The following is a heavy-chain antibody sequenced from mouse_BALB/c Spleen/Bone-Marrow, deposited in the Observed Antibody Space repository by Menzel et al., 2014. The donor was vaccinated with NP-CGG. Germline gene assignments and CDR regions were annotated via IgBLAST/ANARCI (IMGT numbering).Heavy chain of an antibody. Sequence: EVHLVESGGGLVQPKGSLKLSCAASGFTFNIYAMNWVRQAPRKGLEWVARISSKSTNYTTCYADSVKDRFTISSDDSQSMLYLQMNSLKTEGTAIYYCVRQDYDYPMDYWGQGTSVTVSS. J-gene: IGHJ4*01. CDR3: VRQDYDYPMDY. D-gene: IGHD2-4*01. CDR1: GFTFNIYA. V-gene: IGHV10-1*01. CDR2: ISSKSTNYTT.